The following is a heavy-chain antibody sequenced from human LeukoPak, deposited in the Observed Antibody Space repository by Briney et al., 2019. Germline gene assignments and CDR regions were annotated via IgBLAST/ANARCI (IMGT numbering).Heavy chain of an antibody. Sequence: PSETLSLTCTVSGGSISSSSFHWGWIRQPPGKGLEWIGSVYYSGSTYYNPSLKSRVTVSVDTSKNQFSLKLTSVTAADTAVYYCARVGIILDSVYDSGKSYFYYYYMDVWGRGTTVTVSS. D-gene: IGHD5/OR15-5a*01. CDR2: VYYSGST. CDR3: ARVGIILDSVYDSGKSYFYYYYMDV. CDR1: GGSISSSSFH. V-gene: IGHV4-39*07. J-gene: IGHJ6*03.